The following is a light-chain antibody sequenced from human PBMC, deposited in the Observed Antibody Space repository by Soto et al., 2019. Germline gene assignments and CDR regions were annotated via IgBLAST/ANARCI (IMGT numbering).Light chain of an antibody. J-gene: IGLJ1*01. CDR1: SGSSASNY. V-gene: IGLV6-57*02. CDR3: QSYDSLTHG. CDR2: EDN. Sequence: KFMRTQPHSVSESPGKTVTISCTGSSGSSASNYVQWYQQRPGSAPTTVIYEDNQRPSGVPDRFSGSIDSSSNSASLTISRLNHEDEADYDCQSYDSLTHGFGTGTKGTV.